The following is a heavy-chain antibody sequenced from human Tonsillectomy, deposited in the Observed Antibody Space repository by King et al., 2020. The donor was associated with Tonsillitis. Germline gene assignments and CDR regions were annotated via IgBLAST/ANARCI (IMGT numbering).Heavy chain of an antibody. CDR2: VIPIYGTA. V-gene: IGHV1-69*01. Sequence: VQLVESGAEVKKPGSSVKVSCKSSGGTFISYEISWGRQAPGQGLEWSGGVIPIYGTANYAQKFQGRLPITADESTLTAYMELRSLRSEDTGVYYCARVPRLYYYYMDVWGKGTTVTVSS. J-gene: IGHJ6*03. CDR3: ARVPRLYYYYMDV. CDR1: GGTFISYE.